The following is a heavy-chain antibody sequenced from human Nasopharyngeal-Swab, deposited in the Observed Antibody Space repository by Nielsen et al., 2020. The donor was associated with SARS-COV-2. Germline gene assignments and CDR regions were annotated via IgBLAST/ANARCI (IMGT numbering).Heavy chain of an antibody. Sequence: WIRQPPGKGLEWSGEINHSGSTKYNPSLKSRVTISGDTSKNQFSLKLSSVTAADTAVYYCARDYRTVTTGGVYYYYYMDVWGKGTTVTVSS. V-gene: IGHV4-34*09. D-gene: IGHD4-17*01. CDR3: ARDYRTVTTGGVYYYYYMDV. J-gene: IGHJ6*03. CDR2: INHSGST.